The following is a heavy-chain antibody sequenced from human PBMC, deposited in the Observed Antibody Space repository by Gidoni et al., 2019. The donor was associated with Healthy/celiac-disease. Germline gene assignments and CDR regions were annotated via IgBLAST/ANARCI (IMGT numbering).Heavy chain of an antibody. Sequence: EVQLVESGGGLVKPGGSLRLSCAASGFTFSSYSINWVRQAPGKGLEWVSSISSSSSYIYYADSVKGGFTISRDNAKNSLYLQMNSLRAEDTAVYYCARDRAGYYDSSEVLRWGWFDPWGQGTLVTVSS. J-gene: IGHJ5*02. V-gene: IGHV3-21*01. CDR3: ARDRAGYYDSSEVLRWGWFDP. CDR1: GFTFSSYS. CDR2: ISSSSSYI. D-gene: IGHD3-22*01.